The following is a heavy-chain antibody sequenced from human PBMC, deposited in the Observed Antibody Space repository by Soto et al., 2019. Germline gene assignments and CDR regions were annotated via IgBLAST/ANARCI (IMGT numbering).Heavy chain of an antibody. V-gene: IGHV1-18*04. D-gene: IGHD3-3*01. CDR3: ARDAGFYDFWSGYYKGSDAFDI. Sequence: VASVKVSCKASGYTFTSYGISWVRQAPGQGLEWMGWISAYNGNTNYAQKLQGRVTMTTDTSTSTAYMELRSLRSDDTAVYYCARDAGFYDFWSGYYKGSDAFDIWGQGTMVTVSS. CDR2: ISAYNGNT. CDR1: GYTFTSYG. J-gene: IGHJ3*02.